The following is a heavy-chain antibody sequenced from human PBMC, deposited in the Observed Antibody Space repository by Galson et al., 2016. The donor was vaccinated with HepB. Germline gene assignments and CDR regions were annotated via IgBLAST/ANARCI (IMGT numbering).Heavy chain of an antibody. CDR3: AREHRSFDV. Sequence: SLRLSCAGFGFNFSDYEMNWVRQVPGKGLEWVSYISDSSSNRYYRDSVQGLFTISRENAKNSVFLQMNSLRVEDTAIYYCAREHRSFDVWGQGVLVTVSS. V-gene: IGHV3-48*03. CDR1: GFNFSDYE. CDR2: ISDSSSNR. J-gene: IGHJ4*02.